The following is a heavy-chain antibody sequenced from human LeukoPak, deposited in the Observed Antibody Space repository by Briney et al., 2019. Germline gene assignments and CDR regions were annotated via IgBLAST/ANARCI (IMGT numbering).Heavy chain of an antibody. V-gene: IGHV3-23*01. CDR1: GFTFSSYA. CDR3: AKDPRYCSGGSCSELYYFDY. Sequence: GGSLRLSCAASGFTFSSYAMGWVRRAPGKGLEWVSAISGSGGSTYYADSVKGRFTISRDNSENTLYLQMNSLRAEDTAVYYCAKDPRYCSGGSCSELYYFDYWGQGTLVTVSS. CDR2: ISGSGGST. D-gene: IGHD2-15*01. J-gene: IGHJ4*02.